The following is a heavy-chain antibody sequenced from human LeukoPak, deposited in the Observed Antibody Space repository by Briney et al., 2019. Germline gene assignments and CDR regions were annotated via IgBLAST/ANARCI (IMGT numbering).Heavy chain of an antibody. CDR1: GFTFSSYE. J-gene: IGHJ4*02. Sequence: PGGSLRLSCAASGFTFSSYEMNWVRQAPGKGLEWVAVIWYDGSNKYYADSVKGRFTISRDNSKNTLYLQMNSLRAEDTAVYYCAKDLQAGVSAAATDYWGQGTLVTVSA. D-gene: IGHD1-26*01. CDR3: AKDLQAGVSAAATDY. V-gene: IGHV3-33*06. CDR2: IWYDGSNK.